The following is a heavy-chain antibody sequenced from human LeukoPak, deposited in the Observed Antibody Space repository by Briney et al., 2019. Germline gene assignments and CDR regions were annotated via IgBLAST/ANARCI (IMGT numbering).Heavy chain of an antibody. Sequence: ASVKLSCKASGGTFSSYAISWVRQAPGQGLEWVGGIIPIFGTANYAQKFQGRVTITTDESTSTAYMELSSLRSEDTAVYYCARDRTASRSTSDPFDIWGQGTMVTVSS. CDR2: IIPIFGTA. D-gene: IGHD2-2*01. CDR1: GGTFSSYA. V-gene: IGHV1-69*05. CDR3: ARDRTASRSTSDPFDI. J-gene: IGHJ3*02.